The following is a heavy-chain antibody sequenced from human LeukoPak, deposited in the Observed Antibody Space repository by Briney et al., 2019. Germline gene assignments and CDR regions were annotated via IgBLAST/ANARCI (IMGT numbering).Heavy chain of an antibody. D-gene: IGHD5-12*01. CDR2: IYSGGST. Sequence: GGSLRLSCAASGFTVSSNYMSWVRQAPGQGLERVSVIYSGGSTYYEDSVKGRFTISRDNSKNTLYLQMNSLRAEDTAVYYCARERGGWLRFVDYWGQGTLVTVSS. CDR1: GFTVSSNY. CDR3: ARERGGWLRFVDY. V-gene: IGHV3-53*01. J-gene: IGHJ4*02.